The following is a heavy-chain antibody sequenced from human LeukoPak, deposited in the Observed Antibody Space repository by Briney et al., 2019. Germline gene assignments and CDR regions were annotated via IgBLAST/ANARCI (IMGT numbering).Heavy chain of an antibody. CDR2: IYSGGST. J-gene: IGHJ4*02. Sequence: PGGSLRLSCAASEFSVGSNYMTWARQAPGKGLEWVSLIYSGGSTYYADSVKGRFTISRDNSKNTLYLQMNSLRAEDTAVYYCAGKYSGSYFNWGQGTLVTVSS. CDR1: EFSVGSNY. CDR3: AGKYSGSYFN. V-gene: IGHV3-66*01. D-gene: IGHD1-26*01.